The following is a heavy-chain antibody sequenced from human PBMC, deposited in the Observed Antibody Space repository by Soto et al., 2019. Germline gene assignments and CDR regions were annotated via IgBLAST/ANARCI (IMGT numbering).Heavy chain of an antibody. Sequence: QVHLVQSGAEEKKPGASVKVSCRASGYDFIDYFIHWVRLAPGQVLEWMGWVNPRSGGTQYAQKFQGRVTMTRDTYLSTVYMELSGLTSDDTAFYYGASDPIGYPPLLLYRGQGTMVTVSS. CDR1: GYDFIDYF. J-gene: IGHJ4*02. D-gene: IGHD2-15*01. CDR2: VNPRSGGT. V-gene: IGHV1-2*02. CDR3: ASDPIGYPPLLLY.